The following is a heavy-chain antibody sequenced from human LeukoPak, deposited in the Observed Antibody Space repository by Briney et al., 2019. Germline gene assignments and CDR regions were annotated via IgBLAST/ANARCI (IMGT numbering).Heavy chain of an antibody. V-gene: IGHV4-59*01. D-gene: IGHD3-10*01. J-gene: IGHJ4*02. CDR2: IYYSGST. CDR3: ARSLWFGELSLGY. CDR1: GGSISSYY. Sequence: SETLSLTCTVSGGSISSYYWSWIRKPPGKGLEWIGYIYYSGSTNYNPSLKSRVTISVDTSKNQFSLKLSSVTAADTAVYYCARSLWFGELSLGYWGQGTLVTVSS.